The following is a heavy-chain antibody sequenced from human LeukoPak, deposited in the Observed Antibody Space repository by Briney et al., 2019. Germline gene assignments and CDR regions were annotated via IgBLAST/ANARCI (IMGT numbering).Heavy chain of an antibody. V-gene: IGHV3-20*04. D-gene: IGHD4-17*01. Sequence: GGSLSLSCAASGFNFDDYGMSWVRQAPGKGLEWVSGINWNGGSTGYADSVKGRFTISRDNAKNSLYLQMNSLRAEDTALYYCARVLPMGTVSRVYAFDIWGQGTMVTVSS. CDR2: INWNGGST. CDR1: GFNFDDYG. J-gene: IGHJ3*02. CDR3: ARVLPMGTVSRVYAFDI.